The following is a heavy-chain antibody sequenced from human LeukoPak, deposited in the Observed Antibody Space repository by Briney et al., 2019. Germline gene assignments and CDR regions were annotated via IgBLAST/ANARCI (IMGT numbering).Heavy chain of an antibody. CDR3: SGSGYYSANWFDP. V-gene: IGHV3-48*04. D-gene: IGHD3-22*01. J-gene: IGHJ5*02. Sequence: GGSLRLSCAASGFTFSSYSMNWVRQAPGKGLEWVSYISSSSSTIYYADSVKGRFTISRDNAKNSLYLQMNSLRAEDTAVYYCSGSGYYSANWFDPWGQGTLVTVSS. CDR2: ISSSSSTI. CDR1: GFTFSSYS.